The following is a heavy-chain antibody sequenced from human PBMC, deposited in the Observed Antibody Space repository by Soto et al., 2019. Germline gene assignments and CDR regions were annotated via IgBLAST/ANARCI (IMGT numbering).Heavy chain of an antibody. D-gene: IGHD2-21*01. Sequence: GGSLRLSCAATGFTLSDFAMDWVRQAPGKGLELVGRTRNKANSYTTEYAASVKGRFTISRDDSKNSLYLQMNSLKTEDTAVYYCARDYEEATPEGDVSAFDIWGQGTMVTVSS. CDR3: ARDYEEATPEGDVSAFDI. CDR2: TRNKANSYTT. J-gene: IGHJ3*02. CDR1: GFTLSDFA. V-gene: IGHV3-72*01.